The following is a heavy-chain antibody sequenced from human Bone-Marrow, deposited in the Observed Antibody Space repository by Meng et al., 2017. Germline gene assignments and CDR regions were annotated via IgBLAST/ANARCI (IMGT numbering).Heavy chain of an antibody. V-gene: IGHV4-59*01. CDR3: ARAIATRPDVFDY. Sequence: VHQQESCPGLVKPSATLSLTCTISIGSINSYFWSWIRQPPGKGPEWIGYISYSGSTNYNPSLKSRVTISVDTSKNQFSLKLSSVTAADTAVYYCARAIATRPDVFDYWGQGTLVTVSS. D-gene: IGHD6-6*01. CDR2: ISYSGST. CDR1: IGSINSYF. J-gene: IGHJ4*02.